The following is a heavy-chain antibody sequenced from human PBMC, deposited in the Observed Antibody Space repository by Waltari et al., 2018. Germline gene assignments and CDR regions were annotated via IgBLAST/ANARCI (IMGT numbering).Heavy chain of an antibody. J-gene: IGHJ1*01. CDR3: ASPTYYDDSSGYYFQH. CDR1: GGTFSSYA. V-gene: IGHV1-69*08. Sequence: VQLVQSGAEVKKPGSSVKVSCKASGGTFSSYAISWVRQAPGQGLEWMGRIIPIFGTANYAQKFQGRVTITADKSTSTAYMELSSLRSEDTAVYYCASPTYYDDSSGYYFQHWGQGTLVTVSS. D-gene: IGHD3-22*01. CDR2: IIPIFGTA.